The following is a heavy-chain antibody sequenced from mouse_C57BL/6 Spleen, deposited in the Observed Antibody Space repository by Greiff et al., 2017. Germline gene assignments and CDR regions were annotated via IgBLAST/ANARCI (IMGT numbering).Heavy chain of an antibody. D-gene: IGHD1-1*01. CDR3: ARDGSSYDGFAY. Sequence: QVQLKQSGAELVKPGASVKMSCKASGYTFTTYPIEWMKQHHGKSLEWIGNFHPYNDDNKYNEKFKGKATLILEKSSSTVYLVLSRLTSDDSAVYYCARDGSSYDGFAYWGQGTLVTFSA. J-gene: IGHJ3*01. CDR2: FHPYNDDN. V-gene: IGHV1-47*01. CDR1: GYTFTTYP.